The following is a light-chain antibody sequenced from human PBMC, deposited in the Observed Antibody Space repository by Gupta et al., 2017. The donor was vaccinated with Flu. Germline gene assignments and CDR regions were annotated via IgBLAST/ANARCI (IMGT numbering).Light chain of an antibody. CDR3: SSTAAGASYV. Sequence: QSALTQPPSASGSPGQTVTLSCTGTNSDVGGSKYVAWYQQHPGKAPKVLISEVTKRPSGVPDRFSGSKSGNTASLTVSGLQAEDEADYYCSSTAAGASYVFGTGTKVTVL. V-gene: IGLV2-8*01. CDR2: EVT. J-gene: IGLJ1*01. CDR1: NSDVGGSKY.